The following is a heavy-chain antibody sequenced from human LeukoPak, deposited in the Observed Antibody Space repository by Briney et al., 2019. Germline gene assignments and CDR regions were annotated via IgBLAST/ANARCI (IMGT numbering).Heavy chain of an antibody. CDR2: IYSGGST. CDR3: ARGLGYCTSTTCLLPFDY. V-gene: IGHV3-53*01. J-gene: IGHJ4*02. Sequence: PGGSLRLSCAASGFTVSTYYMTWVRQATGKGLECVSVIYSGGSTYYADSVKGRFTVSRDNSKNTLYLQMNSLRAEDTAMYYCARGLGYCTSTTCLLPFDYWGQGTLVTVSS. CDR1: GFTVSTYY. D-gene: IGHD2-2*01.